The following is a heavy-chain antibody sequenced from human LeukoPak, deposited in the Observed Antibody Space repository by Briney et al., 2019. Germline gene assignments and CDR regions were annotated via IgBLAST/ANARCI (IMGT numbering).Heavy chain of an antibody. CDR3: ARAGRGDDYGDYYFDY. Sequence: ASVKVSCKASGYTFTSYYMHWVRQAPGQGLKWMGIINPSGGSTSYAQKFQGRVTMTRDTSASTVYMELSSLRSEDTAVYYCARAGRGDDYGDYYFDYWGQGTLVTVSS. CDR1: GYTFTSYY. D-gene: IGHD4-17*01. J-gene: IGHJ4*02. CDR2: INPSGGST. V-gene: IGHV1-46*01.